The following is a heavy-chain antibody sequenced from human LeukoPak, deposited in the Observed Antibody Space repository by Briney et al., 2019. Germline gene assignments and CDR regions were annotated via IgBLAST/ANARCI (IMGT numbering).Heavy chain of an antibody. V-gene: IGHV3-48*01. CDR3: AKDGRVNYYDSSGYSGPDY. D-gene: IGHD3-22*01. Sequence: GGSLRLSCAASGFTFSTYHINWVRQAPGKGLEWISYISTTGTTIHYADSVKGRFTISRDNSKNTLYLQMNSLRAEDTAVYYCAKDGRVNYYDSSGYSGPDYWGQGTLVTVSS. CDR1: GFTFSTYH. J-gene: IGHJ4*02. CDR2: ISTTGTTI.